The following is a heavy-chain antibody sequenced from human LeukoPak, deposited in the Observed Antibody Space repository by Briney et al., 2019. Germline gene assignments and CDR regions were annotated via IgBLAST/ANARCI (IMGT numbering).Heavy chain of an antibody. CDR1: GFTVSSNY. J-gene: IGHJ3*02. CDR2: IYSGGST. Sequence: GGSLILSCAASGFTVSSNYMSWVRQAPGKGLEWVSVIYSGGSTYYADSVKGRFTISRDNSKNTLYLQMNSLRAEDTAVYYCASLPYYYDKGAFDIWGQGTMVTVSS. V-gene: IGHV3-66*01. D-gene: IGHD3-22*01. CDR3: ASLPYYYDKGAFDI.